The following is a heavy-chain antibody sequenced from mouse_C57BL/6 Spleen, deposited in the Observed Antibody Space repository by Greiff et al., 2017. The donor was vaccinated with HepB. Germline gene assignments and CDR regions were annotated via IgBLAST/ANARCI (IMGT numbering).Heavy chain of an antibody. Sequence: VQLQESGAELARPGASVKLSCKASGYTFTSYGISWVKQRTGQGLEWIGEIYPRSGNTYYNEKFKGKATLTADKSSSTAYMELRSLTSEDSAVYFCARDIYYGSSFAYAMDYWGQGTSVTVSS. CDR1: GYTFTSYG. D-gene: IGHD1-1*01. V-gene: IGHV1-81*01. CDR3: ARDIYYGSSFAYAMDY. CDR2: IYPRSGNT. J-gene: IGHJ4*01.